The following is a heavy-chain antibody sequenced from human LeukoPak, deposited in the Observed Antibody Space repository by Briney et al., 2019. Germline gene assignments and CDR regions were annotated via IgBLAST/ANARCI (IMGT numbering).Heavy chain of an antibody. D-gene: IGHD2-8*01. J-gene: IGHJ4*02. CDR1: GFTFSDAW. CDR2: IKSRTAGETR. CDR3: TTDASPYCTNGKCYTGGNFDY. V-gene: IGHV3-15*01. Sequence: GGSLRLSCVASGFTFSDAWMSWVRQAPGKGLEWIGRIKSRTAGETRDYAAPVRGRFTISRDDSQSTLYLQMSSLRTEDTAVYYCTTDASPYCTNGKCYTGGNFDYWGQGTLVTVSS.